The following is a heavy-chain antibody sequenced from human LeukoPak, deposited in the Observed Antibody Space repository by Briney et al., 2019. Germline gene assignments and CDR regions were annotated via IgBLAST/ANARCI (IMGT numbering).Heavy chain of an antibody. V-gene: IGHV3-49*04. D-gene: IGHD2-2*02. J-gene: IGHJ4*02. CDR3: TRVKAYYTAFDY. Sequence: GGSLRLSCTASGFTFGDYAMSWVRQAPGKGLEWVGFIRSKAYGGTTEYAASVKGRFTISRDDSKIIAYLQMNSLKTEDTAVYYCTRVKAYYTAFDYWGQGTLVTVSS. CDR2: IRSKAYGGTT. CDR1: GFTFGDYA.